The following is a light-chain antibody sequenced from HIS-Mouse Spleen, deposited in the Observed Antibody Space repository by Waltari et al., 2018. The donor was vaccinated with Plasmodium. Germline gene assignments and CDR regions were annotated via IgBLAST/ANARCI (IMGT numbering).Light chain of an antibody. CDR1: QGIRND. CDR3: LQDYNYPYT. J-gene: IGKJ2*01. V-gene: IGKV1-6*01. CDR2: AAA. Sequence: AIQMTQSPSSLSASVEDRVTITCRASQGIRNDLGWYQQKPGKAPKLLISAAASLQSVVPSRFSGSGSGTDFTLTISSLQPEDFATYYCLQDYNYPYTFGQGTKLEIK.